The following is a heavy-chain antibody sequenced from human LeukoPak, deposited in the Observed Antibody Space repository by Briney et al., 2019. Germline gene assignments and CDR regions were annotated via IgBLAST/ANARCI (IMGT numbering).Heavy chain of an antibody. V-gene: IGHV5-51*01. CDR3: ARQRSYYDSSGYYYAFDI. Sequence: ESLKISCKGSGYSFTSYWIGWVRQMRGKGLEWMGSIYPGDSDTRYSPSFQGQVTIPADKPTRTAYLQWSRLKASDTAMYYSARQRSYYDSSGYYYAFDIWGQGTMVTVSS. D-gene: IGHD3-22*01. J-gene: IGHJ3*02. CDR1: GYSFTSYW. CDR2: IYPGDSDT.